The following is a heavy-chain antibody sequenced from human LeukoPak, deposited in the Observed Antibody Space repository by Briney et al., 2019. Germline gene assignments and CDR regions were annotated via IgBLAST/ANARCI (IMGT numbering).Heavy chain of an antibody. CDR3: ARDRGYYDSSGYSYDAFDI. CDR2: IYSGGST. Sequence: GGSLRLSCAASGFTVSSNYMSWVRQAPGKGLEWLSVIYSGGSTYYADSVKGRFTISRDNSKNTLYLQMNSLRAEDTAVYYCARDRGYYDSSGYSYDAFDIWGQGTMVTVSS. V-gene: IGHV3-66*01. J-gene: IGHJ3*02. CDR1: GFTVSSNY. D-gene: IGHD3-22*01.